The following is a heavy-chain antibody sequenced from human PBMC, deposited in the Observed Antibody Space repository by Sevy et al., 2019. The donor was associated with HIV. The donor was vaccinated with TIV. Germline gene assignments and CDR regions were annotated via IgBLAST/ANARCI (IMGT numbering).Heavy chain of an antibody. CDR2: ISYDGSNK. CDR1: GFTFSSYA. J-gene: IGHJ4*02. Sequence: GGSLRLSCAASGFTFSSYAMHWVRQAPGKGLEWVAVISYDGSNKYYADSVKGRFTISRDNSKNTLYLQMNSLRAEDTAVYYCARAQSQKVLWFGELLSPLDYWGQGTLVTVSS. V-gene: IGHV3-30-3*01. D-gene: IGHD3-10*01. CDR3: ARAQSQKVLWFGELLSPLDY.